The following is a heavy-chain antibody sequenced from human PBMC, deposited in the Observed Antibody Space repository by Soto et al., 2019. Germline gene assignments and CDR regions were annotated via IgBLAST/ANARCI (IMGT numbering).Heavy chain of an antibody. CDR2: IKSKTDGGTT. CDR3: TTALGYYYDSSGEDYFDY. V-gene: IGHV3-15*01. CDR1: GFTFSNAW. D-gene: IGHD3-22*01. Sequence: GGSLRLSCAASGFTFSNAWMSWVRQAPGKGLEWVGRIKSKTDGGTTDYAAPVKGRFTISRDDSKNTLYLQMNSLKTEDTAVYYCTTALGYYYDSSGEDYFDYWGQGTLVTVSS. J-gene: IGHJ4*02.